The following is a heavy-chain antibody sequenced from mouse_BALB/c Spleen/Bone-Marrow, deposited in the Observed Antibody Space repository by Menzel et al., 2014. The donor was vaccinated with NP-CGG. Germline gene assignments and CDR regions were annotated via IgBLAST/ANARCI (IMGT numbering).Heavy chain of an antibody. CDR3: TRKGALITHYYAMDY. J-gene: IGHJ4*01. CDR2: ISSGSSTI. CDR1: GFTFSSFG. D-gene: IGHD2-4*01. Sequence: EVQLVESGGGLVQPGGPRKLSCAASGFTFSSFGMHWVRQAPEKGLEWVAYISSGSSTIYYADTVKGRFTISRDNPKNTLFLQMTSLRSEDTAMYYCTRKGALITHYYAMDYWGQGTSVTVSS. V-gene: IGHV5-17*02.